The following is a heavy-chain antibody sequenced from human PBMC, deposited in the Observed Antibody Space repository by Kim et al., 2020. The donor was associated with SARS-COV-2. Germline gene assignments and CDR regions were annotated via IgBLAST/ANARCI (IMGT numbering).Heavy chain of an antibody. CDR3: AKGFPWFGESPNHGYGMDV. CDR2: ISYDGSNK. V-gene: IGHV3-30*18. Sequence: GGSLRLSCAASGFTFSSYGMHWVRQAPGKGLEWVAVISYDGSNKYYADSVKGRFTISRDNSKNTLYLQMNSLRAEDTAVYYCAKGFPWFGESPNHGYGMDVWGQGTTVTVSS. CDR1: GFTFSSYG. J-gene: IGHJ6*02. D-gene: IGHD3-10*01.